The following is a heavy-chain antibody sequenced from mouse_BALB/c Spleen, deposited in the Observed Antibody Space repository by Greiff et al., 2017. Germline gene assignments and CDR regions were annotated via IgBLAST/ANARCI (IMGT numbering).Heavy chain of an antibody. J-gene: IGHJ4*01. D-gene: IGHD2-14*01. Sequence: QVTLKVSGPGILQPSQTLSLTCSFSGFSLSTSGMGVGWIRQPSGKGLEWLAHIWWDDDKRYNPALKSRLTISKDTSSNQVFLKIASVDTADTATYYGARHYYRYDDYYYAMDYWGQGTSVTVSS. CDR2: IWWDDDK. CDR3: ARHYYRYDDYYYAMDY. CDR1: GFSLSTSGMG. V-gene: IGHV8-8*01.